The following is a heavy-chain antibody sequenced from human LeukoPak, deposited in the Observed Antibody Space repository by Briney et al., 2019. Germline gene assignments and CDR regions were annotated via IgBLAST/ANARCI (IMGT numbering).Heavy chain of an antibody. J-gene: IGHJ6*02. V-gene: IGHV3-21*01. CDR3: AKERPHGMDV. Sequence: GGSLRLSCAASGFTFSSYNMNWVRQAPGKGLEWVSTITSTSTYIAYADSVKGRFTISRDNADNSLYPQMNSLRDDDTAVYYCAKERPHGMDVWGQGTSVTVSS. CDR1: GFTFSSYN. D-gene: IGHD6-6*01. CDR2: ITSTSTYI.